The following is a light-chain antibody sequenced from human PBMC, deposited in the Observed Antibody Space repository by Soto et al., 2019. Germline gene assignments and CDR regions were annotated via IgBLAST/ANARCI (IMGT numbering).Light chain of an antibody. CDR3: SSYTRSSAPYV. V-gene: IGLV2-14*01. J-gene: IGLJ1*01. CDR1: SSDVGAYNY. CDR2: AVS. Sequence: QSALTQPASVSGSPGQSITISCTGTSSDVGAYNYVSRYQQHPGKAPKLMIYAVSNRPSGVSNRFSGSKSGNTASLTISGLQAEDEADYYCSSYTRSSAPYVFGTGTKVTVL.